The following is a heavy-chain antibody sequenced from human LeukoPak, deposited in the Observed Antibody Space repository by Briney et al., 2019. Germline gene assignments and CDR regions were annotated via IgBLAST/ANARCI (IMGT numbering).Heavy chain of an antibody. CDR1: GVSISSHY. CDR3: ARVGLYCSSTSCWGSLFDY. J-gene: IGHJ4*02. CDR2: IYTSGST. Sequence: SETLSLTCTVSGVSISSHYWSWIRQPAGKGLEWIGRIYTSGSTNYNPSLKSRVTMSVDTSKNQFSLKLSSVTAADTAVYYCARVGLYCSSTSCWGSLFDYWGQGTLVTVSS. D-gene: IGHD2-2*01. V-gene: IGHV4-4*07.